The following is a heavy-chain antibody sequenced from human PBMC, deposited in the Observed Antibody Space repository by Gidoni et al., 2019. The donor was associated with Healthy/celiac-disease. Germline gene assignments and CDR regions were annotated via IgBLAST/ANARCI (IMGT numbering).Heavy chain of an antibody. CDR1: GFTFSSYD. V-gene: IGHV3-13*04. Sequence: EVQLVESGGGLVQPGGSLRLSCAASGFTFSSYDMHWVRHATGKGLEWVSAIGTAGDTYYPGSVKGRFTISRENAKNSLYLQMNSLRAGDTAVYYCARDSRRGRRGEYYFDYWGQGTLVTVSS. D-gene: IGHD3-10*01. CDR2: IGTAGDT. CDR3: ARDSRRGRRGEYYFDY. J-gene: IGHJ4*02.